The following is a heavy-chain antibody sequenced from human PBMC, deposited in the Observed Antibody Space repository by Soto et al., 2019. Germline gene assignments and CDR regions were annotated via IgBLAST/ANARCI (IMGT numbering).Heavy chain of an antibody. D-gene: IGHD3-9*01. J-gene: IGHJ6*02. Sequence: GASVKVSCKASGYTFTSYGISWVRQAPGQGLEWMGWISAYNGNTNYAQKLQGRVTMTTDTSTSTAYMELRSLRSDDTAVYYCARVLGRYDTLTGYSPTTYYYSGMDVWGQGTTVTVS. V-gene: IGHV1-18*04. CDR1: GYTFTSYG. CDR2: ISAYNGNT. CDR3: ARVLGRYDTLTGYSPTTYYYSGMDV.